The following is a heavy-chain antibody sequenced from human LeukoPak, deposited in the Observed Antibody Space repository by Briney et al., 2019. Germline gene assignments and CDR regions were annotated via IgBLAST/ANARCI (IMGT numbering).Heavy chain of an antibody. J-gene: IGHJ4*02. V-gene: IGHV3-23*01. CDR1: GFTFTSYD. D-gene: IGHD1-26*01. Sequence: RSLRLSCAASGFTFTSYDMSWVRQAPGKGLEGLSAITGSSGSTYYADSVKGRFTISRDNSKNTLYLQMNSLRAQDTPVYYFAKDHGATHCFFEFWGEGTLVTVSS. CDR3: AKDHGATHCFFEF. CDR2: ITGSSGST.